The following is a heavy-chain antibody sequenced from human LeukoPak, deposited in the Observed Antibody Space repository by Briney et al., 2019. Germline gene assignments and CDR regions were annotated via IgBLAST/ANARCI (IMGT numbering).Heavy chain of an antibody. CDR1: GFTFSSYG. J-gene: IGHJ4*02. V-gene: IGHV3-30*03. CDR2: ISYDGSNK. D-gene: IGHD6-19*01. Sequence: TGGSLRLSCAASGFTFSSYGMHWVRQAPGKGLEWVAVISYDGSNKYYADSVKGRFTISRDYSKNTLYLQMNSLRADDTAVYYCARDSNGPAFWGQGTLVAVSS. CDR3: ARDSNGPAF.